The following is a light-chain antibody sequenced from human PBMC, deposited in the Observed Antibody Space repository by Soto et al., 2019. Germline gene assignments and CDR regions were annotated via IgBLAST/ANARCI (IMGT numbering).Light chain of an antibody. V-gene: IGKV1-5*01. CDR1: QSIRGW. CDR3: QHYSPYSRWT. J-gene: IGKJ1*01. Sequence: DIQMTQSPSALSASVGDRVTITCRASQSIRGWLAWYQQKPGQAPKLIIYYASTLESGVPSRLSASGSGTEFTITIGSLQPEDVAPYYCQHYSPYSRWTFGQGTKVEI. CDR2: YAS.